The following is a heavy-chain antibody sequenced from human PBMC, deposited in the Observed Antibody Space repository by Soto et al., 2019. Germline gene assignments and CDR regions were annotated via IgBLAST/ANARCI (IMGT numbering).Heavy chain of an antibody. D-gene: IGHD4-17*01. Sequence: GGSLRLSCAASGFTLSGYSMNWVRQAPGKGLEWVSSISTSSSYIYYADSVKGRFTISRDNAENSLYLQMNSLRAEDTAIYYCARETPLHPDYGGNPLSDYWGQGTLVTVSA. V-gene: IGHV3-21*01. CDR3: ARETPLHPDYGGNPLSDY. CDR1: GFTLSGYS. J-gene: IGHJ4*02. CDR2: ISTSSSYI.